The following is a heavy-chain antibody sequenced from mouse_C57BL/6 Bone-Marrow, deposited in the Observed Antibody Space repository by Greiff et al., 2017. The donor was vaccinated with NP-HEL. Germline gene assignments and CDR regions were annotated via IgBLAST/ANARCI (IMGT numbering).Heavy chain of an antibody. CDR1: GYSITSGYD. D-gene: IGHD2-13*01. V-gene: IGHV3-1*01. CDR2: ISYSGSP. J-gene: IGHJ2*01. Sequence: DVKLQESGPGMVKPSQSLSLTCTVTGYSITSGYDWHWIRHFPGNKLEWMGYISYSGSPNYNPSLKSRISITHDTSKNHFFLKLNSVTTEDTATYYCAREVTAYYFDYWGQGTTLTVSS. CDR3: AREVTAYYFDY.